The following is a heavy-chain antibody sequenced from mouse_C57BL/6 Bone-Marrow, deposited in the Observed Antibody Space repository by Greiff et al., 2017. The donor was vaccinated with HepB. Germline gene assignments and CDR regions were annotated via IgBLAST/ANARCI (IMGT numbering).Heavy chain of an antibody. D-gene: IGHD2-4*01. CDR1: GYTFTSYW. Sequence: QVQLQQPGAELVKPGASVKMSCKASGYTFTSYWITWVKQRPGQGLEWIGDIYPGSGSTNYNEKFKSKATLTVDTSYSTAYMQLSSLTSEDSAVYYCAREDDDGDYYAMDYWGQGTSVTVSS. CDR3: AREDDDGDYYAMDY. V-gene: IGHV1-55*01. J-gene: IGHJ4*01. CDR2: IYPGSGST.